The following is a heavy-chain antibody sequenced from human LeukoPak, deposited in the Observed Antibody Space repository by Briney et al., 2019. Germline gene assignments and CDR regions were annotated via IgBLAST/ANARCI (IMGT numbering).Heavy chain of an antibody. CDR2: IIDSGTT. Sequence: SETLSLTCAVYGGSFSGHYWSCIRQSPGKGLEWIGEIIDSGTTNYNPSLRSRVTISVDTSKNQFSLKLSSVTAADTAVYYCASFYCSGGSCYQYYYYYYMDVWGKGTTVTISS. D-gene: IGHD2-15*01. V-gene: IGHV4-34*12. J-gene: IGHJ6*03. CDR3: ASFYCSGGSCYQYYYYYYMDV. CDR1: GGSFSGHY.